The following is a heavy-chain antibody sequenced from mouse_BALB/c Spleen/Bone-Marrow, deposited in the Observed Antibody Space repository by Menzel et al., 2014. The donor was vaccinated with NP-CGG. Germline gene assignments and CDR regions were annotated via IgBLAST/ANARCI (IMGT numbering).Heavy chain of an antibody. Sequence: VQLQQSGAELVKPGASVKLSCTASGFNIKGTYILWVKQRPEQGLEWIGRIDPANGNTKYGPKFQGKATITADTSSNTAYLQLSSLTSEDTAVYSSAREKGIYLGFAYWGQGTLVTVSA. CDR1: GFNIKGTY. D-gene: IGHD2-1*01. CDR2: IDPANGNT. CDR3: AREKGIYLGFAY. V-gene: IGHV14-3*02. J-gene: IGHJ3*01.